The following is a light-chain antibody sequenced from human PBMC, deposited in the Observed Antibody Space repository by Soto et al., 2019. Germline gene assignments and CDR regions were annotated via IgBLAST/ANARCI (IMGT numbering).Light chain of an antibody. CDR1: SSDISSYNY. Sequence: QSALTQPASVSGSPGQSITISCSGSSSDISSYNYVSWFQHHPGKAPELLVYDVTTRPSGVSSRSAGSKSGNTASLTSAGIQAEDEVDYYCSSYISSTGDDVFGTGTKLTVL. V-gene: IGLV2-14*03. CDR3: SSYISSTGDDV. J-gene: IGLJ1*01. CDR2: DVT.